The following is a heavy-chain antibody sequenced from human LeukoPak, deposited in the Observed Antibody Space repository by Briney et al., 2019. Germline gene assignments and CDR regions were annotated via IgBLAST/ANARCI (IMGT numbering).Heavy chain of an antibody. CDR2: IYYSGST. Sequence: SETLSLTCTVSGGSISTYYWSWIRQPPGKGLQWIGYIYYSGSTNYNPSLKSRVTMSVDTSKNQFSLKLTSVTAADTAVYYCARDYSNYIMDNWGQGTLVTVSS. D-gene: IGHD4-11*01. V-gene: IGHV4-59*01. CDR1: GGSISTYY. J-gene: IGHJ4*02. CDR3: ARDYSNYIMDN.